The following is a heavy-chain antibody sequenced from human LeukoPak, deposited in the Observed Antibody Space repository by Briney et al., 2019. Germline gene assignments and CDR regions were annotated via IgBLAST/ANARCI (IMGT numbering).Heavy chain of an antibody. Sequence: GGSLRLSCAASGFTFSSYTMGWVRQAPGKGLEWVSSISDSGGSTFYAASVKGRFTISRDNSENTLYLQMNSLRAEDTAVYYCAKDLVGTTLYYFDYWGQGTLVTVSS. CDR1: GFTFSSYT. D-gene: IGHD1-26*01. V-gene: IGHV3-23*01. CDR3: AKDLVGTTLYYFDY. J-gene: IGHJ4*02. CDR2: ISDSGGST.